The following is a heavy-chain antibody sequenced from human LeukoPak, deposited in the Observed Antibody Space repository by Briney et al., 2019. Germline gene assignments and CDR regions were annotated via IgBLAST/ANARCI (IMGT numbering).Heavy chain of an antibody. D-gene: IGHD4-23*01. CDR1: GGSISRGGYY. V-gene: IGHV4-31*03. Sequence: SQTLSLTCTVSGGSISRGGYYWSWIRQHPGKGLEWIGYIYYSGSTYYNPSLKSRVTISVDTSKNQFSLKLSSVTAADTAVYYCARGTPHYGGNNRGAFDIWGQGTMVTVSS. J-gene: IGHJ3*02. CDR3: ARGTPHYGGNNRGAFDI. CDR2: IYYSGST.